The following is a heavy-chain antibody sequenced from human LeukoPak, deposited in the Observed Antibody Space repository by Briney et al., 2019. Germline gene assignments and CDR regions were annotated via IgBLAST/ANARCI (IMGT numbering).Heavy chain of an antibody. D-gene: IGHD6-19*01. CDR1: GGSISSYF. CDR2: IYYSGST. J-gene: IGHJ4*02. V-gene: IGHV4-59*08. Sequence: SETLSLTCTVPGGSISSYFWSWIRQPPGKGLEWIGYIYYSGSTNYNPSLKSRVTMSVDTSKNQFSLKLSSVTAADTAVYYCARIDRAVAGTIDYWGQGTLVTVSS. CDR3: ARIDRAVAGTIDY.